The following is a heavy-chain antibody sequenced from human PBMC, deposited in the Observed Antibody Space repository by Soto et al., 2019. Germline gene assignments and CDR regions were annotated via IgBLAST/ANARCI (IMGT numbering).Heavy chain of an antibody. J-gene: IGHJ4*02. Sequence: GSLRLSCAASGFTFSSYAMHWVRQAPGKGLEWVAVISYDGSNKYYADSVKGRFTISRDNSKNTLYLQMNSLRAEDTAVYYCARKVVAATGDDYWGQGTLVTVSS. CDR3: ARKVVAATGDDY. CDR2: ISYDGSNK. D-gene: IGHD2-15*01. CDR1: GFTFSSYA. V-gene: IGHV3-30-3*01.